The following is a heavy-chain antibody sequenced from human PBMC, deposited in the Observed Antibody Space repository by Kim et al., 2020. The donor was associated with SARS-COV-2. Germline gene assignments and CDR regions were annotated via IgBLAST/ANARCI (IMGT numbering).Heavy chain of an antibody. CDR3: ASRVATAMVEVWSVDL. Sequence: TGRFTISRDKSKNKLYLQMNSLRDEDTAVYYCASRVATAMVEVWSVDLWGRGTLVTVSS. D-gene: IGHD5-18*01. J-gene: IGHJ2*01. V-gene: IGHV3-53*01.